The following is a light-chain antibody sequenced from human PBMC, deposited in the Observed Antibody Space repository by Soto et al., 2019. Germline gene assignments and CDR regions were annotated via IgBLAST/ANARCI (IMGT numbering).Light chain of an antibody. CDR3: CSYAGDSTYV. CDR2: EGS. J-gene: IGLJ1*01. Sequence: QSVLTQPASVSGSPGQSITISCTGTSSDVGSYKLVSWFQQHPGKAPKLMIYEGSKRPSGVSNRFSGSKSGNTASLTISGLQPEDEADYYYCSYAGDSTYVFGTGTKVTVL. V-gene: IGLV2-23*01. CDR1: SSDVGSYKL.